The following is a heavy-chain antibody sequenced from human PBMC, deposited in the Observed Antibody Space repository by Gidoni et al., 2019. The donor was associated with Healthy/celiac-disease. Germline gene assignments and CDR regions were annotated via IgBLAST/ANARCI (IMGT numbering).Heavy chain of an antibody. CDR2: IYYSGST. J-gene: IGHJ4*02. Sequence: QLQLQESGPGLVKPSETLSLTCPVSGGSISSSSYSWGWIRQPPGKGLEWIGSIYYSGSTYYNPSLKSRVTISGDTSKNQFSLKRSSVTAADTAVYYCARLSSGVYFDYWGQGTMVTVSS. CDR1: GGSISSSSYS. V-gene: IGHV4-39*01. D-gene: IGHD3-10*01. CDR3: ARLSSGVYFDY.